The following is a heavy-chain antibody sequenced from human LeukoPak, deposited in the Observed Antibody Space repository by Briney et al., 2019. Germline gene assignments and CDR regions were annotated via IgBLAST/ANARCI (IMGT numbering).Heavy chain of an antibody. J-gene: IGHJ4*02. CDR2: IYSSGTT. D-gene: IGHD3-22*01. CDR1: ADSMNSYY. Sequence: SETLSLTCAVSADSMNSYYWSWIRQPPGKGLERIGFIYSSGTTHYNPSLKSRVTISIDTSKSQFSLKLSSVTAADTAVYYCARYDGSGSRPGVFDYWGQGTLVSVSS. V-gene: IGHV4-59*01. CDR3: ARYDGSGSRPGVFDY.